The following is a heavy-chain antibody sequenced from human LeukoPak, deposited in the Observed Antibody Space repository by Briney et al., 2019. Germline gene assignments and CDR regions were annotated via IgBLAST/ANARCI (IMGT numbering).Heavy chain of an antibody. D-gene: IGHD3-10*01. J-gene: IGHJ2*01. CDR2: IYYSGST. CDR3: ARDYYKWGFDL. CDR1: GGSFSGYY. Sequence: SETLSLTCAVYGGSFSGYYWGWLRQPPGKGLEWIGSIYYSGSTYYNPSLKSRVTISVDTSKNQFSLKLSSVTAADTAVYYCARDYYKWGFDLWGRGTLVTVSS. V-gene: IGHV4-34*01.